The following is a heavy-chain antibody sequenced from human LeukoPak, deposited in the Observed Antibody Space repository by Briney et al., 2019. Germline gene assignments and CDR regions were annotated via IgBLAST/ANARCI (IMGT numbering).Heavy chain of an antibody. D-gene: IGHD4-11*01. CDR3: AKDRATVTTVFATDGMDV. V-gene: IGHV3-23*01. CDR1: GFIFSRYA. J-gene: IGHJ6*02. CDR2: ISKSGDRT. Sequence: GASLRLSCAASGFIFSRYAMSWVRQAPGKGLEWVSGISKSGDRTHYADSVKGRFTISRDNSKNTLYLQMDSLRAEDTAVYYCAKDRATVTTVFATDGMDVWGQGTTVTVSS.